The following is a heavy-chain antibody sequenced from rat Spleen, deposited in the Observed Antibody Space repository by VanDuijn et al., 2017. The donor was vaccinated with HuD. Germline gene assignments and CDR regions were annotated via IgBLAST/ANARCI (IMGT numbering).Heavy chain of an antibody. CDR3: ARGSVFFDY. V-gene: IGHV2-47*01. Sequence: QVQLTESGPGLVQPSQALSLTCTVSGLSLTSNGVSWIRQPPGKGLEWMGVMWSDGDTSYNSALKSRLRISRDTSKSQVFLKMNSLQTEDTAMYFCARGSVFFDYWGQGVMVTVSS. J-gene: IGHJ2*01. CDR2: MWSDGDT. CDR1: GLSLTSNG.